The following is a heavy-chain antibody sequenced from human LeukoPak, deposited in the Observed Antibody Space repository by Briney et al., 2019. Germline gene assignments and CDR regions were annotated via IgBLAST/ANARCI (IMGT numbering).Heavy chain of an antibody. V-gene: IGHV1-69*13. D-gene: IGHD2-2*01. CDR3: ALPAARPGYYYYGMDV. Sequence: ASVKVSCKASGGTFSSYAISWVRQAPGQGLEWMGGIIPIFGTANYAQKFQGRVTITADESTSTAYMELSSLRSEDTAVYYCALPAARPGYYYYGMDVWGQGTTVTVSS. CDR1: GGTFSSYA. J-gene: IGHJ6*02. CDR2: IIPIFGTA.